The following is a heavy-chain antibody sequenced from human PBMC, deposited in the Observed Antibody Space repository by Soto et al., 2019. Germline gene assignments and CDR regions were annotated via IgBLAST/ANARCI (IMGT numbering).Heavy chain of an antibody. CDR3: ARHDEYSSSSLFDY. Sequence: PSETLSLTCAVSGGSLSGYYWSWIRQPPGKGLEWIAYMYHTGNANYNPSLQSRVTLSVDTSKNQFSLKLSSVTAADTAVYYCARHDEYSSSSLFDYWGQGTLVTVSS. CDR1: GGSLSGYY. D-gene: IGHD6-6*01. CDR2: MYHTGNA. V-gene: IGHV4-59*08. J-gene: IGHJ4*02.